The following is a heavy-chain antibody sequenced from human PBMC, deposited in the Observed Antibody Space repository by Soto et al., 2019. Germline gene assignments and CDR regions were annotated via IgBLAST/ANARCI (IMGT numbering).Heavy chain of an antibody. CDR1: GFTFSDNS. V-gene: IGHV3-21*01. CDR2: ISSTSTYI. Sequence: EVQLVESGGGLVKPGGSLRLSCAASGFTFSDNSMKWVRQAPGRGLELVSSISSTSTYIFYADSVKGRCTISRDNAKNSLYLQMNSLSAEDTAIYSRARQRGGREGDYWGQGTLVIVSS. J-gene: IGHJ4*02. CDR3: ARQRGGREGDY. D-gene: IGHD1-26*01.